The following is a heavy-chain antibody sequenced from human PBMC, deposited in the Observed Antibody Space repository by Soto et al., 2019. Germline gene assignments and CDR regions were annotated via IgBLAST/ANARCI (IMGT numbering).Heavy chain of an antibody. Sequence: SLTCSVSGASIAGSSYWSWIRQPAGKGLEWIGRFSLSGTTNYSPSLRSRVTMSADVSKNQFSLRLTSVTAADTALYYCARGMTPPGAPAWYYFDSWGQGTQVTVSS. V-gene: IGHV4-4*07. CDR2: FSLSGTT. D-gene: IGHD2-8*02. J-gene: IGHJ4*02. CDR1: GASIAGSSY. CDR3: ARGMTPPGAPAWYYFDS.